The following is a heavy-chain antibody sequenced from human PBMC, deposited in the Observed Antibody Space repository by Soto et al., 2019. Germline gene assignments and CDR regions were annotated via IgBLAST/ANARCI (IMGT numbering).Heavy chain of an antibody. CDR3: TRHVDCSGGSCYSGYYYYMDV. CDR1: GFTFSDSA. V-gene: IGHV3-73*01. CDR2: IRSKPNTDAT. D-gene: IGHD2-15*01. Sequence: TGGSLRLSCAASGFTFSDSAMHWVRQASGKGLEWVGRIRSKPNTDATAYAASVKGRFTISRDDSKNTAYLQMNSLKTEDTAVYYCTRHVDCSGGSCYSGYYYYMDVWGKGTTVTVSS. J-gene: IGHJ6*03.